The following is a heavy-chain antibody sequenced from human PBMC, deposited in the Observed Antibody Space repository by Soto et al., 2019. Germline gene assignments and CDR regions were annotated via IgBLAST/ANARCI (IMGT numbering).Heavy chain of an antibody. V-gene: IGHV3-23*01. CDR2: ISGSGGST. CDR3: AKGRRGVGYYFDY. CDR1: GFTFSSYA. J-gene: IGHJ4*02. Sequence: HPGGSLRLSCAASGFTFSSYAMSWVRQAPGKGLEWVSAISGSGGSTYYADSVKGRFTISRDNSKNTLYLQMNSLRAEDTAVYYCAKGRRGVGYYFDYWGQGTLVTVSS. D-gene: IGHD3-10*01.